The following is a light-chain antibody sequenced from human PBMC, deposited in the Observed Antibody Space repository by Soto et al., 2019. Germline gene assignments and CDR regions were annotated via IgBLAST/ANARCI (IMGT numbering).Light chain of an antibody. CDR2: AAS. Sequence: DIQMTQSHSTLSASVGERVTITCRASQSIRSRLAWYQQKPGKAPKLLIYAASSLQSGVPSRFSGSGSGTDFTLTISSLQPEDFATYYCQQSYSTPPTFGQGTKVDI. V-gene: IGKV1-39*01. CDR1: QSIRSR. CDR3: QQSYSTPPT. J-gene: IGKJ1*01.